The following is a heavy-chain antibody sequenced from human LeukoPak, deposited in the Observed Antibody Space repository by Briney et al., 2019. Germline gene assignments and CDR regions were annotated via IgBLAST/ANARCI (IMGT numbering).Heavy chain of an antibody. CDR2: IYYSGST. J-gene: IGHJ4*02. D-gene: IGHD3-10*01. V-gene: IGHV4-31*03. CDR1: GGSISSGGYY. Sequence: NPSETLSLTCTVSGGSISSGGYYWSWIRQHPGKGLEWIGYIYYSGSTYYNPSLKSRVTISVDTSKNQFSLKLSSVTAADTAVYYCASATLTYYYGSGSYYNEASDYWGQGTLVTVSS. CDR3: ASATLTYYYGSGSYYNEASDY.